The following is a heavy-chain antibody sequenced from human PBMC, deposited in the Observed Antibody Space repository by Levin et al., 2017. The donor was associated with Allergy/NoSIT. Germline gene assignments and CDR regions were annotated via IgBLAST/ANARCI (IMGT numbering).Heavy chain of an antibody. CDR1: GGTFSSYA. CDR2: IIPIFGTA. J-gene: IGHJ3*02. D-gene: IGHD6-13*01. CDR3: ARDWEQLGPQGDI. Sequence: GGSLRLSCKASGGTFSSYAISWVRQAPGQGLEWMGGIIPIFGTANYAQKFQGRVTITADESTSTAYMELSSLRSEDTAVYYCARDWEQLGPQGDIWGQGTMVTVSS. V-gene: IGHV1-69*01.